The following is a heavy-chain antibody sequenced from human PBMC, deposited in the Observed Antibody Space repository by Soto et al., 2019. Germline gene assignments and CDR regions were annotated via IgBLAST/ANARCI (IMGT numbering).Heavy chain of an antibody. CDR1: GVSIGSPNW. J-gene: IGHJ5*02. D-gene: IGHD2-8*01. CDR2: MWPSGGT. Sequence: SETLSLTCAVSGVSIGSPNWWTWVRQAPGKGLEWIGEMWPSGGTTYNPSLRNRVTISVDNSKNHLSLTLTSVTAADTAIYYCARCLHCSNGGRFDPWGQGALVTAPQ. V-gene: IGHV4-4*02. CDR3: ARCLHCSNGGRFDP.